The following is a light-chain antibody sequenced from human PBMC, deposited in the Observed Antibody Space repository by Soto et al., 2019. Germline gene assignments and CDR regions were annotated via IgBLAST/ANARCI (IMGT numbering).Light chain of an antibody. CDR1: SSDVVGYSY. CDR2: EVS. CDR3: SSFSSITREV. J-gene: IGLJ2*01. V-gene: IGLV2-14*01. Sequence: QSALTQPASVSGSPGQSITISCTGTSSDVVGYSYVSWYQQHPGKTPKLMIYEVSNQPSGVSHRFSGAKSGNTASLTISGLQTEDEADYYCSSFSSITREVFGGGTKVTVL.